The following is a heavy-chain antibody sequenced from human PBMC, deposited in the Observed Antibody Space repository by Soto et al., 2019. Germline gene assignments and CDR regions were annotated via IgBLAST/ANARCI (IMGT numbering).Heavy chain of an antibody. CDR2: ISYDGSNK. CDR1: GFTFRSYG. Sequence: QVQLVESGGGVVQPGRSLRLYCAASGFTFRSYGMHWVRQATGKGLEWVADISYDGSNKYYADSVKGRFTISRDNYKNTLYLQMNSLRAEDTAVYYCAKDGGDYYYSSGYIDYWGHGTLVTVSS. V-gene: IGHV3-30*18. D-gene: IGHD3-22*01. J-gene: IGHJ4*01. CDR3: AKDGGDYYYSSGYIDY.